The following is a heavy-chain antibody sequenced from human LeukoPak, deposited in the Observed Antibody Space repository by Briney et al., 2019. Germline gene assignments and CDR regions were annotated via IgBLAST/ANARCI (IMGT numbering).Heavy chain of an antibody. Sequence: SGTLSLTCAVSGGSISSGNWWSWVRQPPGKGLEWIGEIYHSGSTNYNPSLKSRVTISVDTSKNQFSLKLSSVTAADTAVYYCARGRLYYYDSSGYPGQIFDYWGQGTLVTVSS. CDR3: ARGRLYYYDSSGYPGQIFDY. CDR2: IYHSGST. CDR1: GGSISSGNW. J-gene: IGHJ4*02. D-gene: IGHD3-22*01. V-gene: IGHV4-4*02.